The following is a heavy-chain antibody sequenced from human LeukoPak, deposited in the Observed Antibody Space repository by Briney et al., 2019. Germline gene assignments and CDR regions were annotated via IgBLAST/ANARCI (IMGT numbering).Heavy chain of an antibody. J-gene: IGHJ4*02. Sequence: PGGSLRLSCAASGFTFSSYAMSWVRQAPGEGLEWVSAISGSGGSTYYADSVKGRFTITRDNSKNTLYLQMNSLRAEDTAVYYCAKSGSYDSSLPVDYWGQGTLVTVSS. CDR1: GFTFSSYA. V-gene: IGHV3-23*01. D-gene: IGHD3-22*01. CDR2: ISGSGGST. CDR3: AKSGSYDSSLPVDY.